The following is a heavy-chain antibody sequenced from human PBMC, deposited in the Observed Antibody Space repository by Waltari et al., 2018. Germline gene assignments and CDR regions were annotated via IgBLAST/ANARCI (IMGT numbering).Heavy chain of an antibody. V-gene: IGHV4-59*08. Sequence: QVQLQESGPGLVKPSETLSLTCSVSGGSIDNFYWSWIRQAPEKRLEWIGNVFNTGTTEYTPSVNGRATIAVDTSRNQFSLRLESVTAADTAIYFCARQPLNWGARAFDRWGRGTMVTVS. D-gene: IGHD7-27*01. J-gene: IGHJ3*01. CDR3: ARQPLNWGARAFDR. CDR2: VFNTGTT. CDR1: GGSIDNFY.